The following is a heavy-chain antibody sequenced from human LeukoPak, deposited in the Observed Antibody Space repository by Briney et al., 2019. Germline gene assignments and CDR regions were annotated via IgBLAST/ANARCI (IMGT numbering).Heavy chain of an antibody. D-gene: IGHD3-10*01. V-gene: IGHV4-34*01. CDR3: ARGSITMVRGVIGLPYYYYYYMDV. CDR1: GGSFSGYY. Sequence: SETLSLTCAVYGGSFSGYYWSWIRQPPGKGLEWIGEINHSGSTNYNPSPKSRVTISVDTSKNQFSLKLSSVTAADTAVYYCARGSITMVRGVIGLPYYYYYYMDVWGKGTTVTVSS. J-gene: IGHJ6*03. CDR2: INHSGST.